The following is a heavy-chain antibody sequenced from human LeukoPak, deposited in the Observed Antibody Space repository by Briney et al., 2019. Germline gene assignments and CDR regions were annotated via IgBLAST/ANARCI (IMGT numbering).Heavy chain of an antibody. Sequence: GGSLRLSCAASGFTFDDYAMHWVRQAPGKGLEWVSSISGSGDRTYYADSVKGRFTISRDNSKNTLYVQMNSLRVEDTAVYYCAKDAAISVAADDYWGQGTLVTVSS. J-gene: IGHJ4*02. CDR2: ISGSGDRT. D-gene: IGHD6-19*01. V-gene: IGHV3-23*01. CDR1: GFTFDDYA. CDR3: AKDAAISVAADDY.